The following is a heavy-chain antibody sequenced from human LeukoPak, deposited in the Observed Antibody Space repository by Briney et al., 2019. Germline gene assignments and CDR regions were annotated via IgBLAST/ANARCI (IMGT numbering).Heavy chain of an antibody. CDR1: GFTFSSYS. V-gene: IGHV3-21*01. J-gene: IGHJ4*02. CDR2: ISSSSSYI. CDR3: TRYPYDRPPLGQEN. D-gene: IGHD3-22*01. Sequence: GGSLRLSCAASGFTFSSYSMNWVRQAPGKGLEWVSSISSSSSYIYYADSVKGRFTISRDNAKNSLYLQMNSLRAEDTAVYYCTRYPYDRPPLGQENWGQGTLVTVSS.